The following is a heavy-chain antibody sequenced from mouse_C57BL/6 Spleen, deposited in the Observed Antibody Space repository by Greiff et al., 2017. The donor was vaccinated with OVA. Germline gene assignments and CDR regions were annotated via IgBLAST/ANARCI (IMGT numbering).Heavy chain of an antibody. CDR3: ARNSYYYAMDY. Sequence: EVKLMESGGGLVKPGGSLKLSCAASGFTFSDYGMHWVRQAPEKGLEWVAYISSGSSTIYYADTVKGRFTISRDNAKNTLVLQMTSLRSEDTAMYYCARNSYYYAMDYWGQGTSVTVSS. J-gene: IGHJ4*01. CDR2: ISSGSSTI. CDR1: GFTFSDYG. V-gene: IGHV5-17*01.